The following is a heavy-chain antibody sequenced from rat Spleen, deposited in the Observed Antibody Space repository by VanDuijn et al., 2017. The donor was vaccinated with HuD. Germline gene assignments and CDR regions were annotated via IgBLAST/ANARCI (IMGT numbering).Heavy chain of an antibody. CDR2: ISYAASAT. V-gene: IGHV5-7*01. Sequence: EVQLVESDGGLVQPGRSLKLSCAASGFTFSDYYMAWVRQAPTKGLERVAMISYAASATYYRDSVNGRFVISKDFAKNTGYLQMNNLRSEDTAMYFCALWSFYRDGTYYASDYWGQGVRVTVSS. CDR3: ALWSFYRDGTYYASDY. J-gene: IGHJ2*01. D-gene: IGHD1-12*02. CDR1: GFTFSDYY.